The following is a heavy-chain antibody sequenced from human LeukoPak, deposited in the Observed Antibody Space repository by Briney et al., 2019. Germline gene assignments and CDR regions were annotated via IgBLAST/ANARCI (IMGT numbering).Heavy chain of an antibody. CDR3: ATTGFDY. CDR2: IYHSGST. Sequence: PSETLSLTCAVSGGSISSGGYSWSWIRQPPGKGLEWIGYIYHSGSTYYNPSLKSRVTISVDASKNQFSLKLSSVTAADTAVYYCATTGFDYWGQGTLVTVSS. CDR1: GGSISSGGYS. J-gene: IGHJ4*02. V-gene: IGHV4-30-2*01. D-gene: IGHD1-1*01.